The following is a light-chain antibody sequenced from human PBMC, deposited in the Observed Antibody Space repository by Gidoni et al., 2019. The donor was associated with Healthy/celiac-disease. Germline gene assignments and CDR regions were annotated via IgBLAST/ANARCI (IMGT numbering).Light chain of an antibody. CDR3: QQYDNRIFT. CDR1: HEIGKY. Sequence: DIQMTQSPSSLSASLGDRVTITCQASHEIGKYLHWYQQKPGKPPQLLISDTSNLQKGVPPRCSGSGTGTDFSLNITNLQSEDFATYYGQQYDNRIFTFGPGTKVNLK. J-gene: IGKJ3*01. V-gene: IGKV1-33*01. CDR2: DTS.